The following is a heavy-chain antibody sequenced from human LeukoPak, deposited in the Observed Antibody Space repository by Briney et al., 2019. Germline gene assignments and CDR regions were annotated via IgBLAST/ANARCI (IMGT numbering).Heavy chain of an antibody. CDR1: GFTVSSNY. CDR3: ARGPASVVVVTVGLYYFDY. J-gene: IGHJ4*02. Sequence: PGGSLRLSCAASGFTVSSNYMSWVRQAPGKGLEWVSVIYSGGSTYYADSVKGRFTISRDNSKNTLYLQMNSLRAEDTAVYYCARGPASVVVVTVGLYYFDYWGQGTLVIVSS. D-gene: IGHD3-22*01. CDR2: IYSGGST. V-gene: IGHV3-53*01.